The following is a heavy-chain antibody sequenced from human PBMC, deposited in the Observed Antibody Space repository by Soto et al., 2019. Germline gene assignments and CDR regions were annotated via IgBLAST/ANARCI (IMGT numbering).Heavy chain of an antibody. CDR1: GLTFSSYA. V-gene: IGHV3-23*01. CDR3: AKDLPHYYDSSGYPTGAFDI. Sequence: HPGGSLRLSCAASGLTFSSYAMSWVRQAPGKGLEWVSAISGSGGSTYYADSVKGRFTISRDNSKNTLYLQMNSLRAEDTDVYYCAKDLPHYYDSSGYPTGAFDIWGQGTIVTVSS. CDR2: ISGSGGST. J-gene: IGHJ3*02. D-gene: IGHD3-22*01.